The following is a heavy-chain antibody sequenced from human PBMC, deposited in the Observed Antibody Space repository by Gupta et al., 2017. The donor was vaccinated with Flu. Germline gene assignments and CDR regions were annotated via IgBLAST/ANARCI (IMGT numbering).Heavy chain of an antibody. CDR3: AKSSGSYYDNAFDI. Sequence: QVQLVESGGGVVQPGRSLRLFCAASGFTFSSYDMHWVRQAPGKGLGWVAVISYDGSNKYYADSVKGRFTISRDDSENTLYLQMNSLRAEDTAVHYCAKSSGSYYDNAFDIWGQGAMVPGSS. J-gene: IGHJ3*02. CDR2: ISYDGSNK. D-gene: IGHD3-10*01. CDR1: GFTFSSYD. V-gene: IGHV3-30*18.